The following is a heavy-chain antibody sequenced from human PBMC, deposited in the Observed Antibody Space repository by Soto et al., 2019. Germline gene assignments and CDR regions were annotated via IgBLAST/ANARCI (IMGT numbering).Heavy chain of an antibody. Sequence: DSVKGRFTISRDNSKNTLYLQMNSLRAEDTAVYFCARDRNYDDPPAYWGQGTLVSVSS. CDR3: ARDRNYDDPPAY. D-gene: IGHD3-22*01. J-gene: IGHJ4*02. V-gene: IGHV3-30*01.